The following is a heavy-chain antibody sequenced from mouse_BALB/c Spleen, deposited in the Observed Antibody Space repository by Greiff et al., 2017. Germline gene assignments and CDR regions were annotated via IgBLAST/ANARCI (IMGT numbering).Heavy chain of an antibody. D-gene: IGHD2-1*01. CDR2: IDPENGNT. CDR1: GFNIKDYY. Sequence: EVKLQQSGAELVRPGALVKLSCKASGFNIKDYYMHWVKQRPEQGLEWIGWIDPENGNTIYDPKFQGKASITADTSSNTAYLQLSSLTSEDTAVYYCARSGGNPYYFDYWGQGTTLTVSA. V-gene: IGHV14-1*02. J-gene: IGHJ2*01. CDR3: ARSGGNPYYFDY.